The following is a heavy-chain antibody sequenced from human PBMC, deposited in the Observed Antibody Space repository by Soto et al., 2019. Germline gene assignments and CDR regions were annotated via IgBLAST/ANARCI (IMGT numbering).Heavy chain of an antibody. CDR3: ARADLVVTAILDY. CDR1: GFTFSSYG. D-gene: IGHD2-21*02. V-gene: IGHV3-33*01. CDR2: IWYDGSNK. J-gene: IGHJ4*02. Sequence: GESLKISCAASGFTFSSYGMHWVRQAPGKGLEWVAVIWYDGSNKYYADSVKGRFTISRDNSKNTLYLQMNSLRAEDTAVYYCARADLVVTAILDYWGQGTLVTVSS.